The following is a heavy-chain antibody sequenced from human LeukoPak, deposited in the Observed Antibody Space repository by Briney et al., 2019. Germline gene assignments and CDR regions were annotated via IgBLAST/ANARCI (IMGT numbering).Heavy chain of an antibody. CDR2: IYYSGST. Sequence: SETLSLTCTVSGGSISSGGYYWSWIRQHPGKGLEWIGYIYYSGSTYYNPSLKSRVTISVDTSKNQFSLKLSSVTAADTAVYYCARADIVVVPVAKSWFDPWGQGTLVTVSS. V-gene: IGHV4-31*03. D-gene: IGHD2-2*01. CDR1: GGSISSGGYY. CDR3: ARADIVVVPVAKSWFDP. J-gene: IGHJ5*02.